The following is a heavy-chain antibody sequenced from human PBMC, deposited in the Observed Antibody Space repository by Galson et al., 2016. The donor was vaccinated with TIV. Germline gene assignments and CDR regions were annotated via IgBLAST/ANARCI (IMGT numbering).Heavy chain of an antibody. CDR1: GDTFSSYA. D-gene: IGHD2-2*01. CDR2: IIPILGMT. J-gene: IGHJ6*02. Sequence: SVKVSCKASGDTFSSYAISWVRQAPGQGLEWVGRIIPILGMTNYAQKLQGRVTITADKSTTAAFMELSSLRFEDTAVYYCVRHCTTTSCYESLPDALDVWGQGTTVTVSS. CDR3: VRHCTTTSCYESLPDALDV. V-gene: IGHV1-69*04.